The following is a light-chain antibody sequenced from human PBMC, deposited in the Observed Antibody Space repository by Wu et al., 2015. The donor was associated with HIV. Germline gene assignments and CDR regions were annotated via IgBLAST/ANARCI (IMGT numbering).Light chain of an antibody. V-gene: IGKV3-20*01. Sequence: EIVLTQSPGTLSLSPGKRATLSCRASQSVSSSSLAWYQQKPGQAPRLLIYGASSRATGIPDRFSGSGSATDFTLTISRLEPEDVAMYYCQHYGSSPPSGTFGGGTKVEIK. CDR1: QSVSSSS. CDR2: GAS. J-gene: IGKJ4*01. CDR3: QHYGSSPPSGT.